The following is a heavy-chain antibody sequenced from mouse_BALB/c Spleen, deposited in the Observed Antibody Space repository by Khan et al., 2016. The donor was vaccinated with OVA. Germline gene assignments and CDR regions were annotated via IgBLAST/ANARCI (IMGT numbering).Heavy chain of an antibody. CDR2: MIYSGNT. D-gene: IGHD2-14*01. Sequence: EVQLVETGPSLVKPSQTLSLTCSVTGDSITSGYWSWIRKFPGNKLEYMGYMIYSGNTYYNPSLKSRISITRHTSKNQYYLQLNSVTTEDTATYYCARSTYRYAFAYWGQGTLVTVSA. V-gene: IGHV3-8*02. CDR1: GDSITSGY. J-gene: IGHJ3*01. CDR3: ARSTYRYAFAY.